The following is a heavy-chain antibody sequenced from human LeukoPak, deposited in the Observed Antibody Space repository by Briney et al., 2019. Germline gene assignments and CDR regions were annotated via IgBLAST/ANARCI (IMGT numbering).Heavy chain of an antibody. J-gene: IGHJ6*03. CDR1: GFTVSSNY. D-gene: IGHD3-10*01. Sequence: GGSLRLSCVASGFTVSSNYMSWVRQAPGEGLEWVSVIYSGGSTYYADSVKGRFTISRDNSKDTLYLQMNSLRAEDTAVYYCASGSGSYRTPYYYMDVWGTGTTVTVSS. CDR3: ASGSGSYRTPYYYMDV. V-gene: IGHV3-53*01. CDR2: IYSGGST.